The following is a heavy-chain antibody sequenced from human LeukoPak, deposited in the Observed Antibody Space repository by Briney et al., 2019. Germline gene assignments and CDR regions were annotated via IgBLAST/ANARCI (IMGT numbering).Heavy chain of an antibody. CDR2: IYHSGST. J-gene: IGHJ6*02. Sequence: SQTLSLTCAVSGGSISSGGYSWSWIRQPPGEGLEWIGYIYHSGSTYYNPSLKSRVTISVDRSKNQFSLKLSSVTAADTAVYYCARGPLVSYYYYGMDVWGQGTTVTVSS. CDR1: GGSISSGGYS. V-gene: IGHV4-30-2*01. CDR3: ARGPLVSYYYYGMDV. D-gene: IGHD6-6*01.